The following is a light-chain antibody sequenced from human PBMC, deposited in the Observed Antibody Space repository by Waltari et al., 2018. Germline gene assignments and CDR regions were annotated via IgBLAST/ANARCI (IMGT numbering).Light chain of an antibody. CDR1: QSVPTN. Sequence: EIVMTQSPDTLSVAPGERVTLSCRASQSVPTNLAWYQQKPGLPPRLLIYVASTRATGVPARFSGSGSGTEFTLTISSLESEDFAVYYCQQYSNWPYTFGQGTKLEIK. CDR3: QQYSNWPYT. CDR2: VAS. V-gene: IGKV3-15*01. J-gene: IGKJ2*01.